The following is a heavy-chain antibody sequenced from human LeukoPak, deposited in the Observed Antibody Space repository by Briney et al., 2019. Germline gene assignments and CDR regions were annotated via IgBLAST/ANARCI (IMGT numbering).Heavy chain of an antibody. V-gene: IGHV4-39*01. CDR1: GRSISSSSDY. CDR2: VYYSGST. J-gene: IGHJ4*02. Sequence: SETLSLTCTVSGRSISSSSDYWGRIRQPPGKGLEWIGSVYYSGSTYYNPSLQSRITLSVDTSKPQFYLKLHSVTAADTAVYYCARHSPGRPYFEFWGQGSLVTVSS. CDR3: ARHSPGRPYFEF.